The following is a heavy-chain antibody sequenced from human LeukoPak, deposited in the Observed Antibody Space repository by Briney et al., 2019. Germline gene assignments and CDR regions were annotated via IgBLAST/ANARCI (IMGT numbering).Heavy chain of an antibody. Sequence: ASVKVSCKASGYTFTGYYMHWVRQAPGQGLEWMGWINPNSGGTNYAQKFQGRVTMTRDTSISTAYMELRSLRSDDTAVYYCARTPAFASGSQFDYWGQGTLVTVSS. CDR2: INPNSGGT. V-gene: IGHV1-2*02. CDR3: ARTPAFASGSQFDY. J-gene: IGHJ4*02. CDR1: GYTFTGYY. D-gene: IGHD1-26*01.